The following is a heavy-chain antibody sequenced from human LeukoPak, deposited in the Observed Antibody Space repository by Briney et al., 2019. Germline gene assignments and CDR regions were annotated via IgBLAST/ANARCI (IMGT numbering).Heavy chain of an antibody. CDR3: ARVIRAAPGKGYFDY. CDR2: ISGSGGST. CDR1: GFIFSTYA. D-gene: IGHD6-13*01. Sequence: PGGSLRLSCATSGFIFSTYALSWVRQAPGKGLEWPSSISGSGGSTYHADSVKGRFTISRDSSKNTLYLQMNSLRTEDTAIYYCARVIRAAPGKGYFDYWGQGTLVTVSS. V-gene: IGHV3-23*01. J-gene: IGHJ4*02.